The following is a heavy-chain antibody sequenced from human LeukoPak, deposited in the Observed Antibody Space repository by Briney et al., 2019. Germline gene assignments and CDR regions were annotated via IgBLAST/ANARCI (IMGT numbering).Heavy chain of an antibody. V-gene: IGHV3-64*01. J-gene: IGHJ3*02. D-gene: IGHD2-15*01. Sequence: PGGSLRLSCAASGFTFSSYAMHWVRQAPGKGLEFVSAISYNGGSTYYANSVKGRFTISRDNSKNTLYLQTGSLRAEDMAVYYCARELAWGSSAFDIWGQGTMVTVSS. CDR3: ARELAWGSSAFDI. CDR2: ISYNGGST. CDR1: GFTFSSYA.